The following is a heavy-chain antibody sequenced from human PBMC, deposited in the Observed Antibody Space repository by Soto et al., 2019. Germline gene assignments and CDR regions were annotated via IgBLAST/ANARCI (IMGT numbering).Heavy chain of an antibody. D-gene: IGHD1-20*01. CDR1: GGSISSYY. CDR2: IYYSGIT. CDR3: ARYKSNYYYGMDV. Sequence: PSETLSLTCTVSGGSISSYYWGWIRQPPGKGLEWIGYIYYSGITNYNPSLKSRVTISVDTSKNQFSLKLSSVTAADTAVYYCARYKSNYYYGMDVRGQGTTVTVSS. J-gene: IGHJ6*02. V-gene: IGHV4-59*01.